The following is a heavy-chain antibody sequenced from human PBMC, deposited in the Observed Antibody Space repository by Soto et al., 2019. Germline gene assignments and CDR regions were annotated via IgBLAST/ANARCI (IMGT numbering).Heavy chain of an antibody. CDR2: ILPIHGTA. J-gene: IGHJ6*02. V-gene: IGHV1-69*01. CDR3: ARSQGSSTSLEIYYYYYYGMDV. D-gene: IGHD2-2*01. Sequence: QVQLVQSGAEVKKPGSSVKVSCKASGGTFGSYAISWVRQAPGQGLEWMGGILPIHGTANYAQKFQGRVTIAADESTSTAYMELSSLRSEDTAVYYCARSQGSSTSLEIYYYYYYGMDVWGQGTTVTVSS. CDR1: GGTFGSYA.